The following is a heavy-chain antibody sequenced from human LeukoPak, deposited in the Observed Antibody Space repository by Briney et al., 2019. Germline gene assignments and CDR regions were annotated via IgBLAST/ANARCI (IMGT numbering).Heavy chain of an antibody. CDR2: INDDGGLT. CDR1: GFTFRSHA. V-gene: IGHV3-64D*08. J-gene: IGHJ4*02. CDR3: LKGGWATIGPPKD. Sequence: GGSLRLSCSAAGFTFRSHAMHWVRQAPGKGLEYVSTINDDGGLTYYADSVKGRFTIPRDISKNTVYLQMNNLRPDDSAVYHCLKGGWATIGPPKDWGQGTQVSVSS. D-gene: IGHD5-24*01.